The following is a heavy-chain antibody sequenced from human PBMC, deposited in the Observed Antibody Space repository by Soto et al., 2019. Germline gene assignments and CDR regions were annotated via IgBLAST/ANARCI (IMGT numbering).Heavy chain of an antibody. Sequence: QVQLVQSGAEVKKPGASVKVSCKASGYTFNNYGISWVRQAPGQGLEWMGWIGPYNGNTDHAQNFQGRVTMTTDTSTNTDYMELRSLRSDDTALEYCARCYCSVSTCSTCSHFDLWGRGTLVTVSS. D-gene: IGHD2-15*01. J-gene: IGHJ2*01. V-gene: IGHV1-18*01. CDR1: GYTFNNYG. CDR2: IGPYNGNT. CDR3: ARCYCSVSTCSTCSHFDL.